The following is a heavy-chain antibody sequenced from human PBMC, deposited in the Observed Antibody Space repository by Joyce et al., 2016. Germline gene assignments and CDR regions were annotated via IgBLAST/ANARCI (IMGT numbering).Heavy chain of an antibody. CDR2: SSGYNGNT. J-gene: IGHJ5*02. CDR1: GYTFTSYG. Sequence: QVQLVQSGAEVKKPGASVKVSCKASGYTFTSYGLSWVRQAPGEGLEWMGGSSGYNGNTNYVQKLQGRVTMTTDTSTSTAYMELRSLGSDDTAVYYCARGGDYDSTYRYDPWGQGTLVTVSS. CDR3: ARGGDYDSTYRYDP. V-gene: IGHV1-18*04. D-gene: IGHD3-22*01.